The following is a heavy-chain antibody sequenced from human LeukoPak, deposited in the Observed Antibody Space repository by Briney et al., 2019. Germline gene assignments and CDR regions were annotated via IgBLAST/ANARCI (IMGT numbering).Heavy chain of an antibody. CDR2: ISGSGGST. D-gene: IGHD3-9*01. J-gene: IGHJ4*02. CDR3: AKDRLGYFDWTFDY. V-gene: IGHV3-23*01. CDR1: GGTFSSYA. Sequence: ASVKVSCKASGGTFSSYAMSWVRQAPGKGLEWVSAISGSGGSTYYADSVKGRFTISRDNSKNTLYLQMNSLRAEDTAVYYCAKDRLGYFDWTFDYWGQGTLVTVSS.